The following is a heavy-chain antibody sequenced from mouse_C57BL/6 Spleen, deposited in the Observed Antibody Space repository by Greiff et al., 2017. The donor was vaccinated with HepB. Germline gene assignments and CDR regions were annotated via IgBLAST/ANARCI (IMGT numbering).Heavy chain of an antibody. Sequence: VQRVESGAELVRPGTSVKVSCKASGYAFTNYLIEWVKQRPGQGLEWIGVINPGSGGTNYNEKFKGKATLTADKSSSTAYMQLSSLTSEDSAVYFCARPYPAWFAYWGQGTLVTVSA. V-gene: IGHV1-54*01. J-gene: IGHJ3*01. CDR3: ARPYPAWFAY. CDR2: INPGSGGT. D-gene: IGHD2-10*01. CDR1: GYAFTNYL.